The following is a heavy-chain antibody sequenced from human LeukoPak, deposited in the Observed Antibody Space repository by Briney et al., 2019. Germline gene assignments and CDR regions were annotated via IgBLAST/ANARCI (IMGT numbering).Heavy chain of an antibody. CDR3: ARENGYCSSTSCYLPDY. V-gene: IGHV4-59*01. D-gene: IGHD2-2*03. Sequence: PSETLSLTCTVSGGSISSYYWSWIRQPPGKGLEWIGYIYYSGSTNYNPSLKSRVTISVDTSKNQFSLKLSSVTAADTAVYYCARENGYCSSTSCYLPDYWGLGTLVTVST. J-gene: IGHJ4*02. CDR1: GGSISSYY. CDR2: IYYSGST.